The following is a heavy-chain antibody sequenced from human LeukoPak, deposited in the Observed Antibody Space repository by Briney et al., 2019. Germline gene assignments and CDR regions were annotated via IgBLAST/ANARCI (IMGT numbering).Heavy chain of an antibody. D-gene: IGHD3-22*01. CDR2: IIPILGIA. CDR1: GGTFSSYA. CDR3: ARGPYHSSGYYHYYGMDV. J-gene: IGHJ6*02. Sequence: GASVKVSCKASGGTFSSYAISWVRQAPGQGLEWMGRIIPILGIANYAQKFQGRVTITADKSTSTAYMELSSLRSEDTAVYYCARGPYHSSGYYHYYGMDVWGQGTTVTVSS. V-gene: IGHV1-69*04.